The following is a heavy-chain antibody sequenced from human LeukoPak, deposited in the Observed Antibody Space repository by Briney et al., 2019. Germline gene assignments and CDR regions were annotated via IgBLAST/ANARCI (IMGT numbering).Heavy chain of an antibody. CDR3: ATEPPTSYSGSRECYFDY. D-gene: IGHD1-26*01. Sequence: ASVKVSCKAVGYTFSSYYMHWVRQTPGQGLEWMGIINPRGGSTSYAQKFQGRVTMTRDTSTSTVYMELSSLRSEDTAVYYCATEPPTSYSGSRECYFDYWGQGTLVTVSS. CDR2: INPRGGST. J-gene: IGHJ4*02. V-gene: IGHV1-46*01. CDR1: GYTFSSYY.